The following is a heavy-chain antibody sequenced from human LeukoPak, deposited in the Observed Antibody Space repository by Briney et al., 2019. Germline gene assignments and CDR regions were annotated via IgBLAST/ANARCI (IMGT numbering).Heavy chain of an antibody. V-gene: IGHV3-21*01. Sequence: PGGSLRPSCAASGFTFSTYTMNWVRQAPGKGLEWVSSFSNSSTYVYYADSVKGRFTISRDNAKNSLYLQMNSLRAEDTAVYYCARAVGNYAYTDAFDIWGQGTMVTVSS. CDR1: GFTFSTYT. D-gene: IGHD1-7*01. CDR3: ARAVGNYAYTDAFDI. CDR2: FSNSSTYV. J-gene: IGHJ3*02.